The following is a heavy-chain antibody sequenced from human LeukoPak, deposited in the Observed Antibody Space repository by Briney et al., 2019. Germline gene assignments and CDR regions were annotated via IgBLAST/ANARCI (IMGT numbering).Heavy chain of an antibody. V-gene: IGHV1-46*02. D-gene: IGHD6-13*01. Sequence: ASVKVSCKASGYTFNSYYMHWVRQAPGQGPEWMGIIYTSDGIARYAQKFQGRVTMTRDTSTGTVYMELSSLRSEDTAVYYCARAIAAAGGQYFQHWGQGTLVSASS. CDR3: ARAIAAAGGQYFQH. CDR2: IYTSDGIA. J-gene: IGHJ1*01. CDR1: GYTFNSYY.